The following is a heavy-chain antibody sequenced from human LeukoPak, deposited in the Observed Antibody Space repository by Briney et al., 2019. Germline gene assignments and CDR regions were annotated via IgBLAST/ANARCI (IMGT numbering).Heavy chain of an antibody. J-gene: IGHJ6*04. CDR3: ARESRRITMVRGLDMDV. CDR2: IKEDGSQK. D-gene: IGHD3-10*01. Sequence: GGFLRLSCAASGFTFSSYWMHWVRRAPGKGLEWVANIKEDGSQKYFVDSVKGRFAISRDNAKNSLYLQMNSLRAEDTAVYYCARESRRITMVRGLDMDVWGKGTTVTVSS. V-gene: IGHV3-7*03. CDR1: GFTFSSYW.